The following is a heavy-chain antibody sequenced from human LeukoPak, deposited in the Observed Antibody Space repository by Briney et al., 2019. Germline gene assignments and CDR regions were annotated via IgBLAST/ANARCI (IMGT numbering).Heavy chain of an antibody. J-gene: IGHJ3*02. CDR3: ARNLSGSYWGAFDI. CDR1: GFTFSSYW. Sequence: GGSLRLSCAASGFTFSSYWMSWVRQAPGKGLEWVANIKQDGSEKYYVDSVKGRFTISRDNAKNSLYLQMNSLRAEDTAVYYCARNLSGSYWGAFDIWGQGTMVTVSS. V-gene: IGHV3-7*05. CDR2: IKQDGSEK. D-gene: IGHD1-26*01.